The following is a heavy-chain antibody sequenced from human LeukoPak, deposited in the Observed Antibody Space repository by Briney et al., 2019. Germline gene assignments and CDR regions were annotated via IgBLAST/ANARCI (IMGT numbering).Heavy chain of an antibody. J-gene: IGHJ3*02. CDR3: ARYPYIKAFDI. D-gene: IGHD1-14*01. Sequence: GGSLRLSCVASGFTIKSYWMTWLRQAPGKELEVVAHINPGGSEESYADSVKGRFSISRDNAKNTLHWQMNNLRAEDTAVYYCARYPYIKAFDIWGQGTMVTVSS. CDR1: GFTIKSYW. CDR2: INPGGSEE. V-gene: IGHV3-7*01.